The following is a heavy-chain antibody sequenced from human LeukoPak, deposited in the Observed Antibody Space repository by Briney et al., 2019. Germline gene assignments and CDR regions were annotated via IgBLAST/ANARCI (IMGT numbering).Heavy chain of an antibody. J-gene: IGHJ4*02. V-gene: IGHV3-30*18. Sequence: GSLRLSCAASGFTFSSYGMHWVRQAPGKGLEWVAVISYDGGNKYYADSVKGRFTISRDNSKNTLYLQMNSLRAEDTAVYYCAKLVAVAVPTDYWGQGTLVTVPS. CDR1: GFTFSSYG. CDR2: ISYDGGNK. D-gene: IGHD6-19*01. CDR3: AKLVAVAVPTDY.